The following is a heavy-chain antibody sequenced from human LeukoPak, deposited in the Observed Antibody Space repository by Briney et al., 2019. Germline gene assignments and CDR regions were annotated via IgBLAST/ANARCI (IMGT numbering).Heavy chain of an antibody. CDR1: DGAIAGYS. V-gene: IGHV4-59*01. CDR3: VRGPYGSGISNWFDP. CDR2: IYYSGDT. Sequence: SETLSLTCTVSDGAIAGYSWSWIRQAPGEGLEWIGYIYYSGDTNYNPSLQSRVTVSVDTSKNLFSLRLTSVSAADTAVYYCVRGPYGSGISNWFDPWGQGTQVIVSS. D-gene: IGHD3-10*01. J-gene: IGHJ5*02.